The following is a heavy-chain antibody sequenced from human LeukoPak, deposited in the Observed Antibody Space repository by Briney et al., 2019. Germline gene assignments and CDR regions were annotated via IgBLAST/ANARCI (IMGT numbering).Heavy chain of an antibody. CDR1: GGSFSGYY. CDR3: ARGPIYYYYYYMDV. CDR2: INHSGST. Sequence: SETLSLTCAVYGGSFSGYYWSWIRLPPGKGLEGLGEINHSGSTNYNPSLKSRVTISVDTSKNQFSLKLSSVTAADTAVYYCARGPIYYYYYYMDVWGKGTTVTVSS. J-gene: IGHJ6*03. V-gene: IGHV4-34*01.